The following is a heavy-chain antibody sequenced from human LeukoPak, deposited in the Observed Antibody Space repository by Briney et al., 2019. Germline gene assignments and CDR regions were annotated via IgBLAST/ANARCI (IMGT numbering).Heavy chain of an antibody. J-gene: IGHJ4*02. CDR2: ISGSGGST. CDR1: GFTFSSYA. D-gene: IGHD3-22*01. V-gene: IGHV3-23*01. CDR3: AKDHYDSSVYNGLGGGIDY. Sequence: GASLRLSCAASGFTFSSYAMSWVRQAPGKGLEWVSAISGSGGSTYYADSVKGRFTISRDNSKNTLNLQMKSLRAEDTAVYYCAKDHYDSSVYNGLGGGIDYWGQGTLVTVSS.